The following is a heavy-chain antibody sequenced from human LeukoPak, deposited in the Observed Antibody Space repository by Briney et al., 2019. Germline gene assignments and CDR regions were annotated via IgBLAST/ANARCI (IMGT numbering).Heavy chain of an antibody. CDR2: IYYSGST. CDR3: ARGPTYQPIDF. Sequence: SETLSLTCTVSGGSISSSSYYWGWIRQPPGKGLEWIGSIYYSGSTYYNPSLKSRVTISVDTSKNQFSLKLSSVTAADTAVYYCARGPTYQPIDFWGQGTLVTVSS. D-gene: IGHD2-2*01. V-gene: IGHV4-39*01. J-gene: IGHJ4*02. CDR1: GGSISSSSYY.